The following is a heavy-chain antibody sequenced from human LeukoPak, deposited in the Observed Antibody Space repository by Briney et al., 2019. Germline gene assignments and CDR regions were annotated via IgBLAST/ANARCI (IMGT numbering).Heavy chain of an antibody. Sequence: GGSLRLSCAASGFTFSSYAMSWVRQAPGKGLEWVSTISGSGGSTYYADSVKGRFTISRDNSKNTLYLQMNSLRAEDTAVYYCARGLAGYMVRGVIGYWGQGTLVTVSS. CDR1: GFTFSSYA. J-gene: IGHJ4*02. CDR3: ARGLAGYMVRGVIGY. D-gene: IGHD3-10*01. V-gene: IGHV3-23*01. CDR2: ISGSGGST.